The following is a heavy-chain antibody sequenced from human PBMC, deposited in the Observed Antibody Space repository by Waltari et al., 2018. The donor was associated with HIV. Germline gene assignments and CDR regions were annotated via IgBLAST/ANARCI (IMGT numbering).Heavy chain of an antibody. CDR3: ARDRGGSSSLVLDS. J-gene: IGHJ4*02. D-gene: IGHD6-6*01. Sequence: QVQLVESGGGVVQPGRSLRLSCAASGFTLQTYGMHWVRQAPGKGLEWVAVIWYDGSNKYYADSVKGRFTISRDNSKNRLYLQMNSLRAEDTAVYYCARDRGGSSSLVLDSWGQGTLVTVSS. CDR2: IWYDGSNK. V-gene: IGHV3-33*01. CDR1: GFTLQTYG.